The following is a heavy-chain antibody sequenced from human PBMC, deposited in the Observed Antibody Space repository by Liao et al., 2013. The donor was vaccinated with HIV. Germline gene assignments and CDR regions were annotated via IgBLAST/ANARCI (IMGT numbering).Heavy chain of an antibody. V-gene: IGHV4-59*12. CDR1: GGSISSYF. D-gene: IGHD1-26*01. CDR2: IYYSGST. CDR3: ARDSRGSYYDY. Sequence: QVQLQESGPGLVKPSETLSLTCTVSGGSISSYFWSWIRQPPGKGLEWIGSIYYSGSTNYNPSLKSRVTISADMSKNQFSLKLSSVTAADTAVYYCARDSRGSYYDYWGQGTLVTVSS. J-gene: IGHJ4*02.